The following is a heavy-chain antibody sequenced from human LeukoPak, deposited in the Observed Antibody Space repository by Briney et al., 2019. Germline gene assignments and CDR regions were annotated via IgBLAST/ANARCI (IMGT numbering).Heavy chain of an antibody. CDR1: GFTFSSYA. CDR2: ISGSGGST. D-gene: IGHD5-18*01. V-gene: IGHV3-23*01. J-gene: IGHJ4*02. Sequence: GGSLRLSCAASGFTFSSYAMSWVRQAPGKGLEWVSTISGSGGSTYYADSVKGRFTISRDNSKNTLYLQMNSLRAEDTAVYYCAKDPGGYSYGPQLDYWGQGTLVTVSS. CDR3: AKDPGGYSYGPQLDY.